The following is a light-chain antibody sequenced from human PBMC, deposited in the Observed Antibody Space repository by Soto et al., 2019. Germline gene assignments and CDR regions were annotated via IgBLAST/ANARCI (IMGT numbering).Light chain of an antibody. V-gene: IGKV1-39*01. J-gene: IGKJ4*01. Sequence: DIQVTQSPSSLSASVGDRVTITCRTSQSITRYLNWYQQKPGKAPKLLIYSASTLQSGVPSRFSGSGSGTVFTLTISSLQPEDFATYYCQQSYSTPPLSFGGGTKLEIK. CDR1: QSITRY. CDR3: QQSYSTPPLS. CDR2: SAS.